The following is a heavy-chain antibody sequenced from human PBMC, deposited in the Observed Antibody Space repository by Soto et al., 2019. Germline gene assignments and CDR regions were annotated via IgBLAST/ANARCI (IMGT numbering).Heavy chain of an antibody. CDR2: IYYSGST. Sequence: PSETLSLTCTVSGGSISSGGYYWSWIRQHPGKGLEWIGYIYYSGSTYYNPSLKSRVTISVDTSKNQFSLKLSSVTAADTAVYYCARVVIAVAGTVLGNWFDPWGQGTLVTVSS. D-gene: IGHD6-19*01. CDR1: GGSISSGGYY. CDR3: ARVVIAVAGTVLGNWFDP. J-gene: IGHJ5*02. V-gene: IGHV4-31*03.